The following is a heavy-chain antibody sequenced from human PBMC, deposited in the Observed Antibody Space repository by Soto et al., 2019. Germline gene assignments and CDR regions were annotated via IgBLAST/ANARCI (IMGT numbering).Heavy chain of an antibody. Sequence: QVQLVQSGAEVKKPGASVKVSCKASGYTFTGYDINWVRQATGQGLEWMGWMNPNSGNTGYAQKFQGRVTMTRNTSISTAYMELSCLRSEEPAVYYCAREKTSYGMDVWGQGTTVTVSS. V-gene: IGHV1-8*01. CDR1: GYTFTGYD. J-gene: IGHJ6*02. CDR3: AREKTSYGMDV. CDR2: MNPNSGNT.